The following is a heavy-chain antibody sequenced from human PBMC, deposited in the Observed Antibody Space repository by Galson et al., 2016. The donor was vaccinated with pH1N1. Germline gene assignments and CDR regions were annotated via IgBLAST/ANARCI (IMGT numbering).Heavy chain of an antibody. CDR1: GFTFDDNG. J-gene: IGHJ6*03. V-gene: IGHV3-20*04. Sequence: SLRLSCAASGFTFDDNGMSWVRQPPGKGLEWVASINWNGGSTSYADSGKGRFTISRDNARNSLYLQMNSLRVDDTALYYCARVSRIVLMAPMDVCGKGTTVTVSS. CDR2: INWNGGST. D-gene: IGHD2-8*01. CDR3: ARVSRIVLMAPMDV.